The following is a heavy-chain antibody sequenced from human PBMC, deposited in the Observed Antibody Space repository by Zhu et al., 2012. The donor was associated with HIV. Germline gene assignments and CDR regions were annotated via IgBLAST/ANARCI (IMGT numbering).Heavy chain of an antibody. CDR1: GYSISSGYY. D-gene: IGHD4-23*01. CDR2: IYHSGGT. Sequence: QVQLQESGPGLVKPSETLSLTCAVSGYSISSGYYWGWIRQPPGKGLEWIGSIYHSGGTYYNPSLKSRVTISVDTSKNQFSLKLSSVTAADTAVYYCARLRWSNRDYYMDVWGKGTTVTVSS. CDR3: ARLRWSNRDYYMDV. V-gene: IGHV4-38-2*01. J-gene: IGHJ6*03.